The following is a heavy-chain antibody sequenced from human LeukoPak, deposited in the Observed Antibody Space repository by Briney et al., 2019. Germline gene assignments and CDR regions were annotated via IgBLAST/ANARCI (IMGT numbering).Heavy chain of an antibody. J-gene: IGHJ4*02. CDR1: GFTFSDYT. V-gene: IGHV3-21*01. Sequence: GGSLRLSCAASGFTFSDYTMNWVRQAPGKGLEWVSSISSSSGYIYYADSVKGRFTISRDNAKNSLYLQMNSLRAEDTAVYYCASIIRYYYDSSGFPSGWGQGTLVTVSS. CDR2: ISSSSGYI. D-gene: IGHD3-22*01. CDR3: ASIIRYYYDSSGFPSG.